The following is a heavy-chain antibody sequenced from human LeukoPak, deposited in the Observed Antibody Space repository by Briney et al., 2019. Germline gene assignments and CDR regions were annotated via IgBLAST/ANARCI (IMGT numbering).Heavy chain of an antibody. V-gene: IGHV4-39*01. CDR2: ISYSGSS. CDR3: ARLFYDFWSGHYYYYMDV. D-gene: IGHD3-3*01. Sequence: SETLSLTCTVSGGSISSSTYYWGWIRQPPGKGLEWIGSISYSGSSYYNPSLKSRVTISVDTSKNQFSLKVSSVTTADTAVCYCARLFYDFWSGHYYYYMDVWGKGTTVTVSS. CDR1: GGSISSSTYY. J-gene: IGHJ6*03.